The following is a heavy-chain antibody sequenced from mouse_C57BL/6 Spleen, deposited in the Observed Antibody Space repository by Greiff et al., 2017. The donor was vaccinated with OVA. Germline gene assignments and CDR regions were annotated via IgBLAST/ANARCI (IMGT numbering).Heavy chain of an antibody. D-gene: IGHD2-3*01. V-gene: IGHV1-52*01. J-gene: IGHJ1*03. CDR3: ARGNYGYYLWYFDV. CDR1: GYTFTSYW. Sequence: QVQLQQSGAELVRPGSSVKLSCKASGYTFTSYWMHWVKQRPIQGLEWIGNIDPSDSETHYNQKFKDKATLTVVKSSSTAYMQLSSLTSEDSAVYYCARGNYGYYLWYFDVWGTGTTVTVSS. CDR2: IDPSDSET.